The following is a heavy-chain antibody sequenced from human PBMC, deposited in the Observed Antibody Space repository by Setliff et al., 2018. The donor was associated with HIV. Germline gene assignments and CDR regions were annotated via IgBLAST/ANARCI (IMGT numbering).Heavy chain of an antibody. CDR3: VMFSSSSGWDPLEY. CDR1: GFTFSNYE. D-gene: IGHD6-6*01. V-gene: IGHV3-48*03. J-gene: IGHJ4*02. Sequence: GGSLRLSCAGSGFTFSNYEINWVRQAPGQGLEWVSYISSSGDTIYYADSVKGRFTISRDNAKNSLYLQMNGLRGEDTAVYYCVMFSSSSGWDPLEYWGQGTLVTVSS. CDR2: ISSSGDTI.